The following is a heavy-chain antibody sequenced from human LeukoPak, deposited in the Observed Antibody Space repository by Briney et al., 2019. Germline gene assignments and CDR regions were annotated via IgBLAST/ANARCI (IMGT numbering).Heavy chain of an antibody. Sequence: SETLSLTCAGYGGSFSGYYWSWIRQPPGKGLEWIGEINHSGSTNYNPSLKSRVTISVDTSKNQFSLKLSSVTAADTAVYYCARDELGYCSSTSCSHFDYWGQGTLVTVSS. J-gene: IGHJ4*02. CDR3: ARDELGYCSSTSCSHFDY. V-gene: IGHV4-34*01. CDR2: INHSGST. CDR1: GGSFSGYY. D-gene: IGHD2-2*01.